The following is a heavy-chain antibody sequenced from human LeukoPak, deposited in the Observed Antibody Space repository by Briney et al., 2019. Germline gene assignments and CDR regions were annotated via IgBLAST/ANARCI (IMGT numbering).Heavy chain of an antibody. Sequence: SETLSLTCAVSGGSISSGGYSWSWIRQPPGTGLEWIGYIYHSGSTYYNPSLKSRVTISVDRSKNQFSLKLSSVTAADTAVYYCARAGYSYGSYYYYGMDVWGQGTTVTVSS. D-gene: IGHD5-18*01. J-gene: IGHJ6*02. V-gene: IGHV4-30-2*01. CDR3: ARAGYSYGSYYYYGMDV. CDR1: GGSISSGGYS. CDR2: IYHSGST.